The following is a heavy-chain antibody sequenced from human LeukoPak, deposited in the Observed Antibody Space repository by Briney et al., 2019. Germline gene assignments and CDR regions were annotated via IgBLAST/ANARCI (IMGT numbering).Heavy chain of an antibody. D-gene: IGHD1-26*01. J-gene: IGHJ6*03. CDR2: INPSGGST. V-gene: IGHV1-46*01. Sequence: WASVKVSCKASGYTFTSYYMHWVRQAPGQGLEWMGIINPSGGSTSYAQKFQGRVTMTRDMSTSTVYMELSSLRSEDTAVYYCASPFSSGSYQRPYYYYYMDVWGKGTTVTVSS. CDR3: ASPFSSGSYQRPYYYYYMDV. CDR1: GYTFTSYY.